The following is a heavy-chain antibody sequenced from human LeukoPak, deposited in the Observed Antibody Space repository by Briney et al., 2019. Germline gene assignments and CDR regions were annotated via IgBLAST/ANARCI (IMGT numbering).Heavy chain of an antibody. Sequence: SETLSLTCTVSGGSISSYYWSWIRQPAGKGLEWIGRIYTSGSTNYNPSLKSRVTMSVDTSKNQFSLKLSSVTAADTAVYYCALPTSYGRPFDSWGQGTLVTVSS. D-gene: IGHD1-26*01. CDR1: GGSISSYY. V-gene: IGHV4-4*07. CDR2: IYTSGST. CDR3: ALPTSYGRPFDS. J-gene: IGHJ4*02.